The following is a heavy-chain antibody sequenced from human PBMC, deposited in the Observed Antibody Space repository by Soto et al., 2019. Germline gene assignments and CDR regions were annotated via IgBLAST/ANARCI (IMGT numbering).Heavy chain of an antibody. CDR3: ARGSSGYSYAKSVDAFDI. Sequence: GGSLRLSCAASGFTFSSYSMNWVRQAPGKGLEWVSYISSSSSTIYYADSVKGRFTISRDNAKNLLYLQMNSLRDEDTAVYYCARGSSGYSYAKSVDAFDIWGQGTMVTVSS. D-gene: IGHD5-18*01. V-gene: IGHV3-48*02. J-gene: IGHJ3*02. CDR2: ISSSSSTI. CDR1: GFTFSSYS.